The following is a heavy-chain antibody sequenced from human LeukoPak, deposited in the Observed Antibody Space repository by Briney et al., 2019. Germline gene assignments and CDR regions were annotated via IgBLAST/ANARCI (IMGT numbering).Heavy chain of an antibody. CDR2: ISAYNGNT. CDR1: GYTFTSYG. V-gene: IGHV1-18*01. CDR3: ARSLLLWFGELLYDDY. D-gene: IGHD3-10*01. Sequence: ASVKVSCKASGYTFTSYGISWVRQAPGQGLEWMGWISAYNGNTNYAQKLQGRVTMTTDTSTSTAYMELRSLRSDDTAVYYCARSLLLWFGELLYDDYWGQGTLVTVSS. J-gene: IGHJ4*02.